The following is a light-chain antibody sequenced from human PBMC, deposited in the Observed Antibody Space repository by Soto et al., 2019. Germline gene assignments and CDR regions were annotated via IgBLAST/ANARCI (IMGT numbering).Light chain of an antibody. V-gene: IGLV2-14*01. CDR1: STSIGGYNC. Sequence: QYALTQPASVSGSLGQSITISCTGTSTSIGGYNCVSWYQQHPGKAPKLIIYEVSYRPSGVSNRFSASKSGNSASLTISGLQAEDEADYYCNSFASSNSLVFGGGTKLTVL. CDR3: NSFASSNSLV. J-gene: IGLJ2*01. CDR2: EVS.